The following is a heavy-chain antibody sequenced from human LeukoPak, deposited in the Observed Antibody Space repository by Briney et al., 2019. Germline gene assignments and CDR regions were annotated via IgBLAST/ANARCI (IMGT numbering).Heavy chain of an antibody. J-gene: IGHJ4*02. D-gene: IGHD7-27*01. CDR3: ARDMWGTFDY. CDR2: INPDGTTT. V-gene: IGHV3-74*01. CDR1: GFTFSDFW. Sequence: PGGSLRLSCAAPGFTFSDFWMHWVRQAPGQGPAWVSRINPDGTTTNYADSVKGRFTISRDNAKHTLYLQISSVRAEDTAVYYCARDMWGTFDYWGQGTLVTVSS.